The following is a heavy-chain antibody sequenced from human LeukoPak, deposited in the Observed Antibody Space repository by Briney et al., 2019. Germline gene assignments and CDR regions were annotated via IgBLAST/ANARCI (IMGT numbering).Heavy chain of an antibody. Sequence: PGGSLRLSCAASGFTVSSNYMSWVRQAPGKGLEWVSVIYSGGSTYYADSVKGRFTISRDNSKNTLYLQMNSLRAEDTAVYYCARGRSGSAWDLFDYWGQGTQVTVSS. CDR2: IYSGGST. D-gene: IGHD1-26*01. V-gene: IGHV3-53*01. CDR3: ARGRSGSAWDLFDY. CDR1: GFTVSSNY. J-gene: IGHJ4*02.